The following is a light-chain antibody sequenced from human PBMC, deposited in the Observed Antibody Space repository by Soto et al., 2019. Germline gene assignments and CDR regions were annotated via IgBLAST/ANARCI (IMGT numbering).Light chain of an antibody. V-gene: IGKV1-5*01. CDR1: QSISSW. Sequence: DIQMTQSPSTLSASVGDRVTITCRASQSISSWLAWYQHKPGKAPKLLIYDASSLESGVPSRFSGSESGTEFTLNITSLQHDDVAAYYCQQYNSYSYTFGQGTKLEIK. CDR2: DAS. CDR3: QQYNSYSYT. J-gene: IGKJ2*01.